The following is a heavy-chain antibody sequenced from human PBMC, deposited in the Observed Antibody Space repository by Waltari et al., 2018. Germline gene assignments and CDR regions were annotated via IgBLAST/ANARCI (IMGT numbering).Heavy chain of an antibody. Sequence: EKQLVESGGGLVKPGGSVRLSCEASGFKFKDAWMSWVLQSPGKGPEWIARIKSGSEGETTEYAASMTGGFTVSRDDSKNMVYLEISRLEIEDTALYYCTANSIGWFDPWGQGTQVTVAS. J-gene: IGHJ5*02. V-gene: IGHV3-15*01. CDR3: TANSIGWFDP. D-gene: IGHD1-1*01. CDR2: IKSGSEGETT. CDR1: GFKFKDAW.